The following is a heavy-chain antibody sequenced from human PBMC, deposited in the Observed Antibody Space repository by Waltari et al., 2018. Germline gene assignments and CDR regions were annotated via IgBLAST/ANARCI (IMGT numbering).Heavy chain of an antibody. CDR1: GYTFTSYA. V-gene: IGHV1-3*01. Sequence: QVQLVPSGAEVKKPGASVKVSCKASGYTFTSYAMHWVRPAPGQRLEWMGWINAGNGNTNYAQKLQGRVTMTTDTSTSTAYMELRSLRSDDTAVYYCARGPPEYGDPPNDAFDIWGQGTMVTVSS. D-gene: IGHD4-17*01. CDR3: ARGPPEYGDPPNDAFDI. J-gene: IGHJ3*02. CDR2: INAGNGNT.